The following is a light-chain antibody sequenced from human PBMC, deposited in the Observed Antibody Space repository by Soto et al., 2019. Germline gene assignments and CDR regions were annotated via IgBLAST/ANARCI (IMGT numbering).Light chain of an antibody. V-gene: IGKV1-5*03. CDR1: QSISSW. CDR2: RAS. J-gene: IGKJ4*01. Sequence: DIQMTQSPSTLSASVGDRVTITCRASQSISSWLAWYQQKPGKAPKFLIYRASNLDSGVPSRFSGSGSGTEFTLTISSLQPDDFATYYCQQYNSYPVTFGGGTKVEIK. CDR3: QQYNSYPVT.